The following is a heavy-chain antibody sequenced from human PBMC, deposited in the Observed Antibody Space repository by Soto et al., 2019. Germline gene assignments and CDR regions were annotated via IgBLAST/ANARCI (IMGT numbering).Heavy chain of an antibody. CDR3: ARVGVLYYDFWSGSMDV. CDR2: IYSGGST. D-gene: IGHD3-3*01. J-gene: IGHJ6*02. Sequence: PGGSLRLSCAASGFTVSSNYMSWVRQAPGKGLEWASVIYSGGSTYYADSVKGRFTISRDNSKNTLYLQMNSLRAEDTAVYYCARVGVLYYDFWSGSMDVWGQGTTVTVSS. CDR1: GFTVSSNY. V-gene: IGHV3-53*01.